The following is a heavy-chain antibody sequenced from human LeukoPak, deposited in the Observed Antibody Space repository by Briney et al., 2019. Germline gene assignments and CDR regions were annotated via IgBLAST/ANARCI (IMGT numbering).Heavy chain of an antibody. CDR3: AREDIAVAGSFDY. J-gene: IGHJ4*02. Sequence: SETLSLTCTVSGGSISSYYWSWIRQPPGKGLEWIGYIYCSGSTNYNPSLKSRVTISVDTSKNQFSLKLSSVTAADTAVYYCAREDIAVAGSFDYWGQGTLVTVSP. CDR1: GGSISSYY. CDR2: IYCSGST. V-gene: IGHV4-59*01. D-gene: IGHD6-19*01.